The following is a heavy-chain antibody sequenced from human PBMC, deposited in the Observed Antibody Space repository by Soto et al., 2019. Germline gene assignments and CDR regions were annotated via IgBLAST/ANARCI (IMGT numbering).Heavy chain of an antibody. V-gene: IGHV1-8*01. D-gene: IGHD5-12*01. J-gene: IGHJ4*02. CDR2: MNPNSGNT. CDR1: GYTFTSYD. CDR3: ARDGYSGYEYFDY. Sequence: ASGKVSCKASGYTFTSYDINWVRQATGQGLEWMGWMNPNSGNTGYAQKFQGRVTMTTDTSTSTAYMELRSLRSDDTAVYYCARDGYSGYEYFDYWGQGTLVTVSS.